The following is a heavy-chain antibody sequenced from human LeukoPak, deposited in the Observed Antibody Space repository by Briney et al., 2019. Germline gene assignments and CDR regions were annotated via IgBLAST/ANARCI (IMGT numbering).Heavy chain of an antibody. CDR2: IYYSGST. D-gene: IGHD1-26*01. CDR3: AGISGSRYYYYGMDV. V-gene: IGHV4-59*01. J-gene: IGHJ6*02. CDR1: GGSFSGYY. Sequence: PSETLSLTCAVYGGSFSGYYWSWIRQPPGKGLEWIGYIYYSGSTNYNPSLKSRVTISVDTSKNQFSLKLSSVTAADTAVYYCAGISGSRYYYYGMDVWGQGTTVTVSS.